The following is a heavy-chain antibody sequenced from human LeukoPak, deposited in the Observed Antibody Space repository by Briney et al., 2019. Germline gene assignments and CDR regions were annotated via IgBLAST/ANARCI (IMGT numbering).Heavy chain of an antibody. CDR2: INTHTGNP. D-gene: IGHD3-9*01. J-gene: IGHJ4*02. Sequence: ASVKVSCKASGYTFTSYAMNWVRQAPGQGLEWMGWINTHTGNPTYAQGFTGRIVFSLDTSVSTAYLQISSLKAEDTAVYYCARGETYYDILTHHHYWGQGTLVPVSS. CDR1: GYTFTSYA. V-gene: IGHV7-4-1*02. CDR3: ARGETYYDILTHHHY.